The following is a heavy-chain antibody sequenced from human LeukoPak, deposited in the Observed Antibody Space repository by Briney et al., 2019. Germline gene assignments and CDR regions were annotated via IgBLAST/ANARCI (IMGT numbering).Heavy chain of an antibody. CDR3: AKGGHSSGWYHDY. CDR2: IYYSGST. Sequence: SETLSLTCIVSGGSVRSDNYYWSWIRQPPGRGLEWIGYIYYSGSTNYNPSLKSRITISVDTSKNQFSPKLSSVTAADTAVYYCAKGGHSSGWYHDYWGQGTLVTVSS. D-gene: IGHD6-19*01. CDR1: GGSVRSDNYY. J-gene: IGHJ4*02. V-gene: IGHV4-61*01.